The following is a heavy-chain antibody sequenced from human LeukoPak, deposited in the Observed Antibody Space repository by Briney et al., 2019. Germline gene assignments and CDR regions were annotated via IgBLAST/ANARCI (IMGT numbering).Heavy chain of an antibody. D-gene: IGHD5-18*01. Sequence: PSETLSLTCTISGGSVSDYYWSWIRQSPGKGLEWIGYIYHTGSTSYSPSLKSRVTISVDTSKNQFSLKLSSVTAADTAVYYCARGRIARLPYFDYWGQGTLVTVSS. CDR2: IYHTGST. V-gene: IGHV4-59*02. CDR3: ARGRIARLPYFDY. J-gene: IGHJ4*02. CDR1: GGSVSDYY.